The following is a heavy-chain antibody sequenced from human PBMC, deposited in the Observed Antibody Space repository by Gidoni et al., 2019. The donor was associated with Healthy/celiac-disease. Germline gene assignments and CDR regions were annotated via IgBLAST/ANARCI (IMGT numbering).Heavy chain of an antibody. CDR1: GCSFSSYY. V-gene: IGHV4-4*07. D-gene: IGHD3-10*01. CDR2: IYTSGST. CDR3: AREVLWFGESLYYFDY. J-gene: IGHJ4*02. Sequence: QVQLQESGPGLVKPSETLSLTCTVSGCSFSSYYWSCIRPPAGKGLEWIGRIYTSGSTNYNPSLKSRVTMSVDTSKNQFSLKLSSVTAADTAVYYCAREVLWFGESLYYFDYWGQGTLVTVSS.